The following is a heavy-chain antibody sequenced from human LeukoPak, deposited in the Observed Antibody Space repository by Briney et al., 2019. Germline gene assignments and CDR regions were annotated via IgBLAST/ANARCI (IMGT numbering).Heavy chain of an antibody. D-gene: IGHD1-1*01. CDR3: AREEAGTTDGGYYYYYYGMDV. J-gene: IGHJ6*02. Sequence: SVKVSCKASGGTFSSYAISWVRQAPGQGREWMGRIIPILGIANYAQKLQGRVTITADKSTSTAYMELSSLRSEDTAVYYCAREEAGTTDGGYYYYYYGMDVWGQGTTVTVSS. CDR1: GGTFSSYA. CDR2: IIPILGIA. V-gene: IGHV1-69*04.